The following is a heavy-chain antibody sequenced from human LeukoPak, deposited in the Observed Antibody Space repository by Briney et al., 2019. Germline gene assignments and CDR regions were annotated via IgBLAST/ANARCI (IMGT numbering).Heavy chain of an antibody. J-gene: IGHJ4*02. CDR1: GGSVSSGSYY. D-gene: IGHD4-17*01. CDR3: AGESGDRVLDY. V-gene: IGHV4-61*01. CDR2: IYYSGRT. Sequence: SETLSLTCTVSGGSVSSGSYYWGWIRQPPGNGLEWIGYIYYSGRTNYNPSLKSRVTISVDTSKNQFSLKLSSVTAADTAVYYCAGESGDRVLDYWGQGTLVTVSS.